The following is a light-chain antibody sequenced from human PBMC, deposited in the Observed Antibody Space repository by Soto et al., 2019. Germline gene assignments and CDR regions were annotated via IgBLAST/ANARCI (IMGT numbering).Light chain of an antibody. CDR3: QQFNNWPQT. V-gene: IGKV3-15*01. CDR2: GAY. CDR1: QSVSSN. Sequence: EIVMTQSPATLSVSPGERATLSCRASQSVSSNLAWYQQKGGQAPRLLIYGAYTRATGIPARFSGSGSGTEFTLTISSLQSEDFAVYFCQQFNNWPQTFGQGTKVDIK. J-gene: IGKJ1*01.